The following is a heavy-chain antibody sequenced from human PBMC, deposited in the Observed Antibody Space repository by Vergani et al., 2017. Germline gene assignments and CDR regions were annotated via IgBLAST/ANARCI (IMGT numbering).Heavy chain of an antibody. CDR1: GFTFSNYG. Sequence: QVQLVESGGGVVQPGGSLRLSCGASGFTFSNYGMHWVRQAPGKGLEWVTFIRYDGSNTYYADSVKGRFTISRDNSKNTLFLQMNGLRPEDTAVYYCARDTVTGSRYFDYWGQGTLVTVSS. CDR3: ARDTVTGSRYFDY. J-gene: IGHJ4*02. V-gene: IGHV3-30*02. CDR2: IRYDGSNT. D-gene: IGHD6-19*01.